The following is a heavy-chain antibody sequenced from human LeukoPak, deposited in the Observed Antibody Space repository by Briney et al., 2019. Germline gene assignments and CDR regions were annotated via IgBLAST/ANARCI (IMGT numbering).Heavy chain of an antibody. J-gene: IGHJ4*02. CDR1: GFTFSSYS. V-gene: IGHV3-48*01. D-gene: IGHD3-22*01. CDR2: ISSSSSTI. CDR3: AKDRGYSDY. Sequence: GGSLRLSCAASGFTFSSYSMNWVRQAPGKGLEWVSYISSSSSTIYYADSVKGRFTISRDNSKNTLYLQMNSLRAEDTAVYYCAKDRGYSDYWGQGTLVTVSS.